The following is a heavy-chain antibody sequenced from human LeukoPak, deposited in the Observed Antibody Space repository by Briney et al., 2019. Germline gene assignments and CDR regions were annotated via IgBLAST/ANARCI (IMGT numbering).Heavy chain of an antibody. D-gene: IGHD6-19*01. V-gene: IGHV3-30*04. CDR1: GFTFSSYA. J-gene: IGHJ4*02. CDR2: ISYDGSTR. CDR3: ARAPYSSGWYYFDY. Sequence: GSSLRLSCAASGFTFSSYAMHWVRQAPGKGLEWVALISYDGSTRDYADYEKGRFTTSRDNSINTLYLQMDSLRPEDTAVYYCARAPYSSGWYYFDYWGQGTLVTVSS.